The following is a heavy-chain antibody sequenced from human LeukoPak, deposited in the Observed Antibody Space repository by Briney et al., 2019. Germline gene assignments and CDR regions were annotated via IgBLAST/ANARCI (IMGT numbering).Heavy chain of an antibody. V-gene: IGHV4-59*01. J-gene: IGHJ5*02. CDR3: ARGRGYSYYNWFDP. Sequence: PSETLSLTCTVSGGSISSYYWSWIRQPPGKGLEWIGYIYYSGSTNYNPSLKSRVTISVDTSKNQFSLKLSSVTAADTAVYYCARGRGYSYYNWFDPWGQGTLVTVSS. CDR2: IYYSGST. CDR1: GGSISSYY. D-gene: IGHD5-18*01.